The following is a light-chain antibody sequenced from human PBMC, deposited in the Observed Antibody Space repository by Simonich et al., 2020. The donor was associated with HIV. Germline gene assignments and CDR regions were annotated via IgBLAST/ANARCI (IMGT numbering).Light chain of an antibody. V-gene: IGKV3-15*01. Sequence: EIVMTQSPATLSVSPGERATLSCRASHSVSSNLAWYQQKPGQAPRLLIYGASTRATGIPARFIGSGSGTEFTLTINSLQSEDFAVYYCQQYNNWPLTFGGGTKVEIK. CDR1: HSVSSN. CDR3: QQYNNWPLT. J-gene: IGKJ4*01. CDR2: GAS.